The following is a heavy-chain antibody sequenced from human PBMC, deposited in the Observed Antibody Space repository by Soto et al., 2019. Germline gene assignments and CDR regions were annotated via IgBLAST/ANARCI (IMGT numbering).Heavy chain of an antibody. CDR3: ARQSPSSSWRYNWFDP. Sequence: SETLSLNCTVSGASIGSSSYYWGWIRQPPGKGLEWIGSIYYSGSTYYNPSLKSRVTISVDTSKNQFSLKLSSVTAADTAVYYCARQSPSSSWRYNWFDPWGQGTLVTVS. CDR1: GASIGSSSYY. CDR2: IYYSGST. V-gene: IGHV4-39*01. J-gene: IGHJ5*02. D-gene: IGHD6-13*01.